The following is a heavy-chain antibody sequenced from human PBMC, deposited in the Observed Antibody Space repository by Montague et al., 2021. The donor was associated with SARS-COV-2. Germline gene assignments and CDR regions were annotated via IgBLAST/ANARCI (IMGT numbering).Heavy chain of an antibody. CDR2: IYYSGST. J-gene: IGHJ4*02. CDR3: ARHKKRLWFGELLFDY. Sequence: SETLSLTCTVSGGSISSYYWSWIRQPPGKGLEWIGYIYYSGSTNYNPSLKSRVTISVDTSKNQFSLTLSSVTAADTAVYYCARHKKRLWFGELLFDYWGQGTLVTVSS. V-gene: IGHV4-59*08. D-gene: IGHD3-10*01. CDR1: GGSISSYY.